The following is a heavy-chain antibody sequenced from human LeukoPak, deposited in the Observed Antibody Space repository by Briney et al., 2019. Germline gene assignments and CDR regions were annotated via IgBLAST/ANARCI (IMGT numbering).Heavy chain of an antibody. D-gene: IGHD5-18*01. V-gene: IGHV1-69*13. CDR1: GGTFSSYA. CDR2: IIPIFGTA. CDR3: ARDRGSGYSYETPDY. J-gene: IGHJ4*02. Sequence: SVKVSCKASGGTFSSYAISWVRQAPGQGLEWMGGIIPIFGTANYAQKFQGRVTITADESTSTAYMELSSLRSEDTAVYYCARDRGSGYSYETPDYWGQGTLVTASS.